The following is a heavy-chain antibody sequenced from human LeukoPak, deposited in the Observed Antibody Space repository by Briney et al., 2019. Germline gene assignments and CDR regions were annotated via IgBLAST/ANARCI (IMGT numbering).Heavy chain of an antibody. CDR2: IGGSDGST. CDR3: AKRDSSDSYPYYFDY. D-gene: IGHD3-22*01. V-gene: IGHV3-23*01. J-gene: IGHJ4*02. CDR1: GFTFSSYA. Sequence: GGSLRLSCAASGFTFSSYAMSWVRLAPGKGLEWVSAIGGSDGSTYYAGSVKGRFTISRDNSKDTLYLQMNSLRAEDTAVYYCAKRDSSDSYPYYFDYWGQGTLVTVSS.